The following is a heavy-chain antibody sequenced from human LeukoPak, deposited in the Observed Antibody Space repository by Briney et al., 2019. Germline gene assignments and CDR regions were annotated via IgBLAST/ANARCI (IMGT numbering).Heavy chain of an antibody. D-gene: IGHD3-10*01. CDR1: GGSFSGYY. V-gene: IGHV4-34*01. CDR2: INHSGST. Sequence: PSETLSLTCVVYGGSFSGYYWSWIRQPPGKGLEWIGEINHSGSTNYNPSLKSRVTISVDTSKNQFSLKLSSVTAADTAVYYCARGSGVTTDFDYWGQGTLVTVSS. J-gene: IGHJ4*02. CDR3: ARGSGVTTDFDY.